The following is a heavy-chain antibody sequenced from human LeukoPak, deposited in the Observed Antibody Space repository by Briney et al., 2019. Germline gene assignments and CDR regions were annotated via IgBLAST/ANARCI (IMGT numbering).Heavy chain of an antibody. CDR1: GDSISPYY. Sequence: PSETLSLTCTVSGDSISPYYRSWIRQPPGKGLEWIGYIYYSGSTDSNPSLKSRVTISEDTSKNRLSLRLSSVTAADTAVYYCARGFYSNYYGLDVWGQGTTVTVSS. V-gene: IGHV4-59*01. J-gene: IGHJ6*02. CDR2: IYYSGST. D-gene: IGHD6-13*01. CDR3: ARGFYSNYYGLDV.